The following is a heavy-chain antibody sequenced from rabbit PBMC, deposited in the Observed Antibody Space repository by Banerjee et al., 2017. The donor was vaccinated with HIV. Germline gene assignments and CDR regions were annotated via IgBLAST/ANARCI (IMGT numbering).Heavy chain of an antibody. D-gene: IGHD4-1*01. V-gene: IGHV1S45*01. Sequence: QEQLKESGGDLVKPGASLTLTCTASGFSFSSSYYMCWVRQAPGKGLEWIGCIYAGNNGSPYYASWAKGRFTISKTSSTTVTLQMTSLTAADTATYFCARDLAGVIGWNFNLWGPGTLVTVS. CDR1: GFSFSSSYY. CDR2: IYAGNNGSP. J-gene: IGHJ4*01. CDR3: ARDLAGVIGWNFNL.